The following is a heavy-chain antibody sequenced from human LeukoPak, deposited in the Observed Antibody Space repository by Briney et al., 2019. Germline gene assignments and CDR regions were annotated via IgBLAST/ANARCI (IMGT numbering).Heavy chain of an antibody. CDR2: IYYSGNT. V-gene: IGHV4-30-4*01. Sequence: SETLSLTCTVSGGSINSGDYYWSWIRQPPGKGLEWIGYIYYSGNTYYNPSLKSRVTISLDTSKNRFSLKLSSVTAADTAVYYCARDLSPHGFDPWGQGTLVTVSS. CDR1: GGSINSGDYY. CDR3: ARDLSPHGFDP. J-gene: IGHJ5*02.